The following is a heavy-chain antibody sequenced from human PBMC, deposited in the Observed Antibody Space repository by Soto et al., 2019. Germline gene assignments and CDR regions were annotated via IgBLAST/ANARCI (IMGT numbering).Heavy chain of an antibody. CDR3: ARARGNDWYSDY. V-gene: IGHV3-21*01. D-gene: IGHD2-21*02. Sequence: PGGSLRPSCTASGFSFSDYRFNWVRQAPGKELEWVSSITHTCTNAYYADSVKGRFTISKDSSENSLILQMTSLRAEDTAVYHCARARGNDWYSDYWGQGTLVTVSS. J-gene: IGHJ4*02. CDR1: GFSFSDYR. CDR2: ITHTCTNA.